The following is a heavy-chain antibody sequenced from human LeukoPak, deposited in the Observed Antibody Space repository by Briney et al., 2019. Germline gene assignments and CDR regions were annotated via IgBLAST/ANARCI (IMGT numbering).Heavy chain of an antibody. CDR2: IYPGDSNT. D-gene: IGHD3-22*01. J-gene: IGHJ4*02. Sequence: GESLKISFKVSGYSFTSYWIGWVRQMPGKGLEWRGIIYPGDSNTRYSPSFQGQVTISADKSISTAYLQWSSLKASDTAMYYCARTYYYDSSGYYYVWGNFGYWGQGTLVTVSS. CDR3: ARTYYYDSSGYYYVWGNFGY. V-gene: IGHV5-51*01. CDR1: GYSFTSYW.